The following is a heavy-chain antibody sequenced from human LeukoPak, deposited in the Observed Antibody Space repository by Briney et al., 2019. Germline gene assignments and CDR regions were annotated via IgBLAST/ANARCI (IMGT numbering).Heavy chain of an antibody. CDR2: ISAYNGNT. CDR1: GYTFTSYG. V-gene: IGHV1-18*01. Sequence: ASVKVSCEASGYTFTSYGISWVRQAPGQGLEWMGWISAYNGNTNYAQKLQGRVTMTTDTSTSTAYMELRSLRSDDTAVYYCARVIFGDYYYDSSGYPDYWGQGTLVTVSS. J-gene: IGHJ4*02. CDR3: ARVIFGDYYYDSSGYPDY. D-gene: IGHD3-22*01.